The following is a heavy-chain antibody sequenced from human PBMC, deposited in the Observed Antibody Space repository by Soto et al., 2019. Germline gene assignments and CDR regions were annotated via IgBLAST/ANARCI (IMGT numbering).Heavy chain of an antibody. CDR2: IYGGGST. Sequence: GGSLRLSCAASGFIVSGNYMSWVRQAPGKGLEWVSVIYGGGSTHYADSVKGRFTISRDNSKNTLYLQMNSLRAEDTAVYYCARGSGPTDYYYGMDVWGQGTTVTVSS. CDR1: GFIVSGNY. J-gene: IGHJ6*02. V-gene: IGHV3-53*01. D-gene: IGHD3-10*01. CDR3: ARGSGPTDYYYGMDV.